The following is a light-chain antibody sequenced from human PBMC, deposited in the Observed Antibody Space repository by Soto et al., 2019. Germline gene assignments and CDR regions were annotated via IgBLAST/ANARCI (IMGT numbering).Light chain of an antibody. CDR1: QSVSSY. CDR3: QQRGNWPPI. CDR2: DAS. Sequence: EIVLTQSPATLSLSPGERATLSCRASQSVSSYLAWYQQKPGQAPRLLIYDASNRATGIPARFSGSGSGTDFTLTIRSLEPEDFAVYYCQQRGNWPPIFGGGTKVEIK. V-gene: IGKV3-11*01. J-gene: IGKJ4*01.